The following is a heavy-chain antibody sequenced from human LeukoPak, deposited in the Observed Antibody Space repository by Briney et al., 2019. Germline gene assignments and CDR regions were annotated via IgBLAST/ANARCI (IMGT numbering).Heavy chain of an antibody. D-gene: IGHD3-22*01. CDR1: GGSISSYY. CDR2: IYTSGST. CDR3: ARDKSLFYYDSSGYYQARDFDY. J-gene: IGHJ4*02. V-gene: IGHV4-4*07. Sequence: KPSETLSLTCTVSGGSISSYYWSWIRQPAGKGLEWIGRIYTSGSTNYNPSLKSRVTMSVDTSKNQFSLKLSSVTAADTAVYYCARDKSLFYYDSSGYYQARDFDYWGQGILVTVSS.